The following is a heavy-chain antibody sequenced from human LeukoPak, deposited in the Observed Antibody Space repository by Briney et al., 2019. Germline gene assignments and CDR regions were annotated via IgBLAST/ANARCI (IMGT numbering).Heavy chain of an antibody. CDR1: GGSFSSYY. D-gene: IGHD6-19*01. J-gene: IGHJ4*02. CDR3: ARDEGYSSGWYLGY. Sequence: TSETLSLTCAVYGGSFSSYYWSWIRQPPGKGLEWIGYIYYSGSTNYNPSLKSRVTISADTSKNQFSLKLSSVTAADTAMYYCARDEGYSSGWYLGYWGQGTLVTVSS. V-gene: IGHV4-59*01. CDR2: IYYSGST.